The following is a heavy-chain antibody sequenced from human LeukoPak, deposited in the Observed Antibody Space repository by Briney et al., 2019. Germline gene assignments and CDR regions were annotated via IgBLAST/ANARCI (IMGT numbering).Heavy chain of an antibody. D-gene: IGHD6-19*01. J-gene: IGHJ3*02. CDR2: ISGSGSST. Sequence: GGSLRLSCAASGFTFSTYAMSWVRQAPGKGLDWVSVISGSGSSTYYADSVKGRFTISRDNSKNTLYLQMNSLRAEDTAVYYCAKDLSPLLPVAGRDAFDIWGQGTMVTVSS. CDR1: GFTFSTYA. V-gene: IGHV3-23*01. CDR3: AKDLSPLLPVAGRDAFDI.